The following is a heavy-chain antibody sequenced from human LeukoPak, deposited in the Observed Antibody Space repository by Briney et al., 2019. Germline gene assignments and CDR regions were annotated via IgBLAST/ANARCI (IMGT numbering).Heavy chain of an antibody. Sequence: GASVKVSCKASGGTFSSYAISWVRQAPGQGLEWMGGIIPIFGTANYAQKFQGRVTITTDESTSTAYMELSSLRSEDTAVYYCASQRGPVIYSGSPGAFDIWGLGTMVTVSS. V-gene: IGHV1-69*05. CDR3: ASQRGPVIYSGSPGAFDI. J-gene: IGHJ3*02. D-gene: IGHD1-26*01. CDR1: GGTFSSYA. CDR2: IIPIFGTA.